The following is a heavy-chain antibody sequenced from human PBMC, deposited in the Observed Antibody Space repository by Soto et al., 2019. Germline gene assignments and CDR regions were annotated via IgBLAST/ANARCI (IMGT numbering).Heavy chain of an antibody. Sequence: GASVKVSCKASGYTFTSYGISWVRQAPGQGLEWMGWISAYNGSTNYAQKLQGRVTMTTDTSTSTAYMELRSLRSDDTAVYYCAREAYGVPFYYYYGMDVWGQGTTVTVSS. J-gene: IGHJ6*02. D-gene: IGHD3-10*01. CDR1: GYTFTSYG. CDR2: ISAYNGST. V-gene: IGHV1-18*01. CDR3: AREAYGVPFYYYYGMDV.